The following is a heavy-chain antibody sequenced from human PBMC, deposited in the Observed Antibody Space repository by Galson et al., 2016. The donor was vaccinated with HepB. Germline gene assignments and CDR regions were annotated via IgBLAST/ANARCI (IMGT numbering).Heavy chain of an antibody. V-gene: IGHV3-48*01. CDR1: GFTFSSYS. Sequence: SLRLSCAASGFTFSSYSMNWVRQAPGKGLEWVSYISSSSSTIYYADSVKGRFTISRDNAKNTLFLQMNSLRVEDTAVYYCARGRSAIAAAGLNYWGQGTLVTVSS. D-gene: IGHD6-13*01. CDR3: ARGRSAIAAAGLNY. J-gene: IGHJ4*02. CDR2: ISSSSSTI.